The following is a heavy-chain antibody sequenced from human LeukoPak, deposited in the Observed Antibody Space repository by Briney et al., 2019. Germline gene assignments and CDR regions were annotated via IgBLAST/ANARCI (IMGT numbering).Heavy chain of an antibody. J-gene: IGHJ4*02. CDR3: AKPYYDLLIGETPLFDY. CDR1: GFTFRNSG. D-gene: IGHD3-9*01. CDR2: IWYDGSNK. Sequence: PGGSLRLSCAASGFTFRNSGMHWVRQAPGKGLEWVAFIWYDGSNKYYADSVKGRFTISRDNSKSTLYLQMNSLRAEDTAVYYCAKPYYDLLIGETPLFDYWGQGTLVTASS. V-gene: IGHV3-30*02.